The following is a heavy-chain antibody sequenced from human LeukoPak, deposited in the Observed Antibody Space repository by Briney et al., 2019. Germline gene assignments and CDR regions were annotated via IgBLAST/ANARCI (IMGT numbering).Heavy chain of an antibody. V-gene: IGHV7-4-1*02. CDR1: GCIFTNYA. CDR2: ITTSTGNP. CDR3: ARDPYAPPSSDLQRFDS. J-gene: IGHJ5*01. D-gene: IGHD6-19*01. Sequence: ASVKVSCKASGCIFTNYAINWMRQAPGQGLEWMGWITTSTGNPTYAQGFTGRFVFSSDTSVSTAYLQISSLRAEDTAVYYCARDPYAPPSSDLQRFDSWGQGTLVTVSS.